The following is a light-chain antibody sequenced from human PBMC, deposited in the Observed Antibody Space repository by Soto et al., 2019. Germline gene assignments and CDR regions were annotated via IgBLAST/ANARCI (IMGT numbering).Light chain of an antibody. CDR3: KQYGSSPWT. Sequence: EIVLTQSPGTLSLSPGERATLSCRASQSVSSSFLAWYQQKPGQAPRLLIYGASSRATGIPDRFSGRGSGTDLPLTISGLEPEDFAVYYCKQYGSSPWTFGQGNKVEIK. CDR2: GAS. CDR1: QSVSSSF. J-gene: IGKJ1*01. V-gene: IGKV3-20*01.